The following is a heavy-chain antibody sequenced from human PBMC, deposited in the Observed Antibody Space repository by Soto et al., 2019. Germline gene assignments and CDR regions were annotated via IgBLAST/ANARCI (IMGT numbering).Heavy chain of an antibody. CDR2: IYPGDSDT. CDR3: ARPSPYYYASSGYYPWDYFDC. V-gene: IGHV5-51*01. J-gene: IGHJ4*02. D-gene: IGHD3-22*01. Sequence: PGESLKISCNGSGYSFTSYWICWVRQMPWKGLEWMGIIYPGDSDTRYSPSFQGQVTISADKSISTAYLQWSSLKASDTAMYYCARPSPYYYASSGYYPWDYFDCRGQGTLGSVSS. CDR1: GYSFTSYW.